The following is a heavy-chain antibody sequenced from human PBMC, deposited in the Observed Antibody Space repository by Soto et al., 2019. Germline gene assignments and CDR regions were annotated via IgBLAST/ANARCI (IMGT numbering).Heavy chain of an antibody. CDR2: IYYSGST. J-gene: IGHJ4*02. Sequence: NPSETLSLTCTVSVGSISSSSYYRGWIRQPPGKGLEWIGSIYYSGSTYYNPSLKSRVTISVDTSKNQISLKLTSPTAADTAVYYCARGVGSSPPQYWGRGTLVTVSS. CDR1: VGSISSSSYY. V-gene: IGHV4-39*07. D-gene: IGHD1-26*01. CDR3: ARGVGSSPPQY.